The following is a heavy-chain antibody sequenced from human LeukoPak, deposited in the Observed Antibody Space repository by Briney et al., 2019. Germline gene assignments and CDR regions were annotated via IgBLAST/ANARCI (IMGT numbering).Heavy chain of an antibody. Sequence: SETLSLTCAVYGGSFSGYYWSWIRQPPGKGLEWIGEINHSGSTNYNPSLKSRVTISVDTSKNQFSLKLSSVTAADTAVYYCARAYDFWSGYMDVWGKGTTVTVSS. CDR2: INHSGST. D-gene: IGHD3-3*01. V-gene: IGHV4-34*01. J-gene: IGHJ6*03. CDR1: GGSFSGYY. CDR3: ARAYDFWSGYMDV.